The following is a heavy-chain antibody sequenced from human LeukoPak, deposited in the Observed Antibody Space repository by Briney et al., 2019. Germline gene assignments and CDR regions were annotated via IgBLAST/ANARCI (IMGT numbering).Heavy chain of an antibody. V-gene: IGHV4-39*07. CDR3: ARGAYIWGTSYYFDY. Sequence: SETLSLTCTVSGGSISSSSYYWGWIRQPPGKGLEWIGSIYYSGSTSYNPSLKSRVTISVDTPTNQFSLKLDSVTAADTAVYYCARGAYIWGTSYYFDYWGQGTLVTVSS. J-gene: IGHJ4*02. CDR1: GGSISSSSYY. D-gene: IGHD3-16*01. CDR2: IYYSGST.